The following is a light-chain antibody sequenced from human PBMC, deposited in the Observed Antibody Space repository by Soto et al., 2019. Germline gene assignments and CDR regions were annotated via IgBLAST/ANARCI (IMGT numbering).Light chain of an antibody. CDR1: SSDVGGYNY. CDR3: CSYAGTYTVV. J-gene: IGLJ2*01. V-gene: IGLV2-11*01. CDR2: DVT. Sequence: QSALTQPRSVSGSPGQSVTISCTGTSSDVGGYNYVSWYQQHPGKAPKLTIYDVTKRPSGVPDRFSGSKSDNTASLTISGLQAEDEADYYCCSYAGTYTVVFGGGTQLTVL.